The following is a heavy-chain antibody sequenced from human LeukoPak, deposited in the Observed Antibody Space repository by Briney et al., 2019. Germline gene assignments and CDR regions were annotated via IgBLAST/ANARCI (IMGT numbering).Heavy chain of an antibody. J-gene: IGHJ4*02. CDR2: ISHSGST. V-gene: IGHV4-34*01. CDR1: GGSFSGYY. CDR3: ARSGSSWSDFDY. D-gene: IGHD6-13*01. Sequence: SVTLSLTCAVYGGSFSGYYWSWIRQPPGKGLEWIGEISHSGSTNYNPSLKSRVTISVDTSKNQFSLKLSSVTAADTAVYYCARSGSSWSDFDYWGQGTLVTVSS.